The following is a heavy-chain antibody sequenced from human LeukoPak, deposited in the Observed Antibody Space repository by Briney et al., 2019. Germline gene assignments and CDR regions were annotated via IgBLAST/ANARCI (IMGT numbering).Heavy chain of an antibody. CDR3: QVYYYDSSGYPDAFDI. V-gene: IGHV4-34*01. CDR2: INHSGST. CDR1: GGSFSGYY. D-gene: IGHD3-22*01. J-gene: IGHJ3*02. Sequence: SETLSLTCAVYGGSFSGYYWSWIRQPPGKGLEWIGEINHSGSTNYNPSLKSRVTISVDTSKNQFSLKLSPVTAADTAVYYCQVYYYDSSGYPDAFDIWGQGTMVTVSS.